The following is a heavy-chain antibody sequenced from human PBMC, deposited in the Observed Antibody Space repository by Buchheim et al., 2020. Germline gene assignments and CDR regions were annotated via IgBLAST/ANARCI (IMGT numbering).Heavy chain of an antibody. CDR2: IYYSGST. V-gene: IGHV4-39*01. CDR3: ARSYYYDSSGYPILPFDY. Sequence: QLQLQESGPGLVKPSETLSLTCTVSGGSISSSSYYWGWIRQPPGKGLEWIGSIYYSGSTYYNPSLTSRVTISVDTSTNQFSLKLSAVTAADTAVYYCARSYYYDSSGYPILPFDYWGQGTL. J-gene: IGHJ4*02. D-gene: IGHD3-22*01. CDR1: GGSISSSSYY.